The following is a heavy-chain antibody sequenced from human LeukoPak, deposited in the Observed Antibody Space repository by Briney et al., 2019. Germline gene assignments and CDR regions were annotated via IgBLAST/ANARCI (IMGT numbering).Heavy chain of an antibody. J-gene: IGHJ4*02. Sequence: SETLSLTCTVSGGSISGYYWSWIRQPAGKGLEWIGRIYTSGSTNYDPSLKSRVTMSVDSSKNQLSLKLSSVTAADTAVYYCARLQRIIAAAGTIDYWGQGTLVTVSS. D-gene: IGHD6-13*01. V-gene: IGHV4-4*07. CDR3: ARLQRIIAAAGTIDY. CDR2: IYTSGST. CDR1: GGSISGYY.